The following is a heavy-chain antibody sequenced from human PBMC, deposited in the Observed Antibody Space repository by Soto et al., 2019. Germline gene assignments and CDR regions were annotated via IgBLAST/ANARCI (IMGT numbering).Heavy chain of an antibody. D-gene: IGHD1-1*01. Sequence: GASVKVSCKASGGTFSSYAISWVRQAPGQGLEWMGGIIPIFGTANYAQKFQGRVTITADESTSTAYMELSSLRSEDTAVYYCAQDPWSDAAFDIWGQGTMVTVSS. CDR1: GGTFSSYA. CDR2: IIPIFGTA. J-gene: IGHJ3*02. CDR3: AQDPWSDAAFDI. V-gene: IGHV1-69*13.